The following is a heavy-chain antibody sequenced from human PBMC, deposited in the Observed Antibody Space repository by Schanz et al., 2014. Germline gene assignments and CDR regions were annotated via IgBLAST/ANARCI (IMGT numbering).Heavy chain of an antibody. Sequence: VQLLESGGGFVQPGGSLRLSCVASGVTFSSYAMSWVRQASGKGLEWVAVISYDGSNKYYADSVKGRFSISRDNSQNTLYLQMDSLRPEDTAVYFCAKDTGYCHGGACYCFEYWGLGILVTVSS. CDR2: ISYDGSNK. CDR1: GVTFSSYA. V-gene: IGHV3-30*18. D-gene: IGHD2-8*02. CDR3: AKDTGYCHGGACYCFEY. J-gene: IGHJ4*02.